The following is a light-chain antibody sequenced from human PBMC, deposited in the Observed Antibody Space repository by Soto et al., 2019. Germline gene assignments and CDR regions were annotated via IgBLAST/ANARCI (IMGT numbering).Light chain of an antibody. J-gene: IGKJ1*01. CDR3: QHYNRYSEA. CDR1: QTISSW. Sequence: DIQMTQSPSTLSGSVGDRVTSTCRASQTISSWLAWYQQKPGKAPKLLIYKASTLKSGVPSRFSGSGSGTEFTLTISSPQPNDFATYYCQHYNRYSEAFGHGTKVELK. CDR2: KAS. V-gene: IGKV1-5*03.